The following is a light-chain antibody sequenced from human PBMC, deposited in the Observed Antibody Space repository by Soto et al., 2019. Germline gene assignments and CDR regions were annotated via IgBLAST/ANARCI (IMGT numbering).Light chain of an antibody. CDR2: GAS. J-gene: IGKJ4*01. CDR1: QSVSSSY. V-gene: IGKV3-20*01. CDR3: QQYGSSPRLT. Sequence: EIVLTQSPGTLSLSPGERATLSCRASQSVSSSYLAWYQQKPGQAPRLLIYGASSRATGIPARFSGSGSGTDCTLSISRLEPEDCAVYYCQQYGSSPRLTFGGGTKVEIK.